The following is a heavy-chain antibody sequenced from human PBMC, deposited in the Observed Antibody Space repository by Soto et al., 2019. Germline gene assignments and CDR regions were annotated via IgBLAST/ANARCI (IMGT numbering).Heavy chain of an antibody. CDR3: ARVGSRWLRPSVLVGWFDP. CDR2: IYYSGST. V-gene: IGHV4-31*03. D-gene: IGHD5-12*01. CDR1: GGSISSGGYY. Sequence: SETLSLTCTVSGGSISSGGYYWSWIRQHPGKGLEWIGYIYYSGSTYYNPSLKSRVTISVDTSKNQFSLKLSSVTAADTAVYYCARVGSRWLRPSVLVGWFDPWGQGTLVTVSS. J-gene: IGHJ5*02.